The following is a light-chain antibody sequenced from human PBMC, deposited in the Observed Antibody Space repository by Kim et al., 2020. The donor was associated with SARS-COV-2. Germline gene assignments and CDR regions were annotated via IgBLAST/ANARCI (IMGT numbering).Light chain of an antibody. CDR1: SSDIGSYNL. Sequence: QSALTQPASVSGSPGQSITISCTGTSSDIGSYNLVSWYQQHPGKAPKLMIYEVNNRPSGVSNRFSGSKSGNTASLTISGLQAEDEADYYCNSYTRSSTLVFGGGTQLTVL. CDR2: EVN. J-gene: IGLJ2*01. V-gene: IGLV2-14*02. CDR3: NSYTRSSTLV.